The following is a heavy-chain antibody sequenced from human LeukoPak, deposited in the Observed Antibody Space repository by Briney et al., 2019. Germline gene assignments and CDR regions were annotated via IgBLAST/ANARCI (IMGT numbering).Heavy chain of an antibody. V-gene: IGHV3-23*01. J-gene: IGHJ4*02. D-gene: IGHD4-17*01. CDR3: AKMGTMTTQSTHLDY. CDR2: ISGSDGST. Sequence: PGGSLRLSCAASGFTFSSYAMHWVRQAPGKGLEWVSTISGSDGSTYYADSVKGRFTIFRDDSKNTLYLQMNSLRANDTAVYYCAKMGTMTTQSTHLDYWGQGTLVTVSS. CDR1: GFTFSSYA.